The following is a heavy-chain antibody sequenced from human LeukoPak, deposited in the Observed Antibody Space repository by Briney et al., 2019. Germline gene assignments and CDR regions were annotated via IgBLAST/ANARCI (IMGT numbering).Heavy chain of an antibody. J-gene: IGHJ4*02. D-gene: IGHD4-17*01. CDR2: IYYSGST. Sequence: SETLSLTCTVSGGSISSYYWSWIRQPPGKGLEWIGYIYYSGSTNYNPSLKSRVTISVDTSKNQFSLKLSSVTAADTAVYYCARARDDYGDSWGFDYWGQGTLVTVSS. CDR1: GGSISSYY. V-gene: IGHV4-59*01. CDR3: ARARDDYGDSWGFDY.